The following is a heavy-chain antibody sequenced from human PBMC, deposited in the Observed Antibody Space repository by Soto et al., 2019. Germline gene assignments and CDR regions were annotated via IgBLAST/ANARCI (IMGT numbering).Heavy chain of an antibody. CDR2: LDYSGST. CDR3: ARMSNGYSKD. CDR1: GGSVSSGSYY. V-gene: IGHV4-61*01. Sequence: QVQLQESGPGLVKPSETLSLTCTVSGGSVSSGSYYWSWIRQPPGKGLEWIGYLDYSGSTKYNPSLKSRLTISVDPSKNRFSLALSSVTAADTAVYFCARMSNGYSKDWGQGTLVTVSS. D-gene: IGHD2-8*01. J-gene: IGHJ4*02.